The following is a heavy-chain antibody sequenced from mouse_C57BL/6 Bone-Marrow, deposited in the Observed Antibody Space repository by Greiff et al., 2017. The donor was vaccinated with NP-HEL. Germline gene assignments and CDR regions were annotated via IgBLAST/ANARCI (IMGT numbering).Heavy chain of an antibody. CDR3: AIGTTVVAKGVVHGYFDV. J-gene: IGHJ1*03. D-gene: IGHD1-1*01. CDR2: IHPSDSDT. CDR1: GYTFTSYW. V-gene: IGHV1-74*01. Sequence: QVQLQQPGAELVKPGASVKVSCKASGYTFTSYWMHWVKQRPGQGLEWIGRIHPSDSDTNYNQKFKGKATLTVDKSSSTAYMQLSSLTSEDSAVYYGAIGTTVVAKGVVHGYFDVWGTGTTVTVAS.